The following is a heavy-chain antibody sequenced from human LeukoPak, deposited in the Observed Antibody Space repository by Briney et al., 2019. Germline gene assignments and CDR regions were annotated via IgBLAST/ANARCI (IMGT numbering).Heavy chain of an antibody. V-gene: IGHV3-30-3*01. CDR1: GFTFSSFA. J-gene: IGHJ6*02. D-gene: IGHD4-11*01. Sequence: GRSLRLSCAASGFTFSSFAMHWVRQAPDKGLEWVAVISYDGTNKDYADSVKGRFSISRDNSKNTLYLQMNSLRAEDTAVYYCAKEDTVTTWGTYYYSGMDVWGQGTTVTVSS. CDR3: AKEDTVTTWGTYYYSGMDV. CDR2: ISYDGTNK.